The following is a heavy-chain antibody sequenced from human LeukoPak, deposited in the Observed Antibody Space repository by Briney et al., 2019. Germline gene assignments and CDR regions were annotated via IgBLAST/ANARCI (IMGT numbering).Heavy chain of an antibody. Sequence: SVKVSCKASGYTFTSYYMHWVRQAPGQGLEWMGGIIPIFGTANYAQKFQGRVTITTDESTSTAYMELSSLRSEDTAVYYCAREDSSSRYDYWGQGTLVTVSS. V-gene: IGHV1-69*05. D-gene: IGHD6-6*01. CDR1: GYTFTSYY. J-gene: IGHJ4*02. CDR2: IIPIFGTA. CDR3: AREDSSSRYDY.